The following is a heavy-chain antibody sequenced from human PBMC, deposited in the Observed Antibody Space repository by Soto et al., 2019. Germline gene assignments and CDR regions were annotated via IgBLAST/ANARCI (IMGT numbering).Heavy chain of an antibody. J-gene: IGHJ3*01. V-gene: IGHV5-51*01. Sequence: GESLKISCKGSGYTFTRNWIGWVRQMPGKGLEWMGVIFPIDSDTRYSPSSQGQVTISADNSISTAYLQWSSLKASDTAIYYCATPGGRDFNAFDVWGQGTMVTVSS. CDR3: ATPGGRDFNAFDV. CDR2: IFPIDSDT. CDR1: GYTFTRNW. D-gene: IGHD2-21*02.